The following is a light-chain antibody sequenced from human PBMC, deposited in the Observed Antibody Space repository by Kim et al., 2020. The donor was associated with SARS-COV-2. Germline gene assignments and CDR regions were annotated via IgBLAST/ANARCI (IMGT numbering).Light chain of an antibody. Sequence: SPGERATLSCMASQTVYKGYLAWYQQRPGQTPRLLLYQTSNRATGIPDRFSGSGSGTDFTLTISRLEPEDFAVYYCQQYGSLPPYTFGQGTKLEI. CDR2: QTS. V-gene: IGKV3-20*01. J-gene: IGKJ2*01. CDR3: QQYGSLPPYT. CDR1: QTVYKGY.